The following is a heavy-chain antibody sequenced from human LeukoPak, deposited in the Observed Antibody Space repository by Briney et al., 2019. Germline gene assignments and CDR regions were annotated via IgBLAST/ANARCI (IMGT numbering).Heavy chain of an antibody. D-gene: IGHD5-12*01. J-gene: IGHJ6*02. V-gene: IGHV1-2*02. CDR3: AQSGSEYYYGMDV. Sequence: VASVKVSCKVSGYTFTAYYMHWVRQAPGQGLEWRGWINPNSGGTNYAQKFQGRVTLTGDTSISTAYMEMSRLRSGETAVYYCAQSGSEYYYGMDVWGQGTTVTVSS. CDR1: GYTFTAYY. CDR2: INPNSGGT.